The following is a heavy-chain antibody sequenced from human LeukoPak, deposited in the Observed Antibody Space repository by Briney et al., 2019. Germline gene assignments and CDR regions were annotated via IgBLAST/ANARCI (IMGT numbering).Heavy chain of an antibody. CDR2: IYGGGGT. J-gene: IGHJ3*02. D-gene: IGHD2-15*01. CDR1: GFIVSNTY. CDR3: ARGHGSGHDAYEI. V-gene: IGHV3-53*01. Sequence: PGGSPRLSCAASGFIVSNTYMTWVRQAPGKGLEWVSLIYGGGGTYYADSVKGRFTISRDNSRNTLYLQMNSLRAEDTAVYYCARGHGSGHDAYEIWGQGTMVTVSS.